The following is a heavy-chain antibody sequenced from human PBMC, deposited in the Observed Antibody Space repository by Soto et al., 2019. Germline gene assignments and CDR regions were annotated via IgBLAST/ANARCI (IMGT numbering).Heavy chain of an antibody. Sequence: SETLSLTCTVSGGSISSYDWSWIRQPPGKGLEWIGYIYYSGSTNYNPSLKSRVTISVDTSKNQFSLKLSSVTAADTAVYYCAKRHSSSSYFDYWGQGTLVTVSS. D-gene: IGHD6-6*01. CDR1: GGSISSYD. J-gene: IGHJ4*02. CDR3: AKRHSSSSYFDY. CDR2: IYYSGST. V-gene: IGHV4-59*01.